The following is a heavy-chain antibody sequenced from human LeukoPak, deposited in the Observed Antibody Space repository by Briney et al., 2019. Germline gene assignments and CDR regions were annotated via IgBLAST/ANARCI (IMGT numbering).Heavy chain of an antibody. Sequence: SETLSLTCTVSGGSISSYYWSWIRQPPGKGLEWIGYIYYSGSTYYNPSLKSRVTISVDTSKNQFSLKLTSVTAADTAVYYCARVVPATIKPLSFDYWGQGTLVTVSS. CDR3: ARVVPATIKPLSFDY. V-gene: IGHV4-59*12. D-gene: IGHD2-2*01. CDR1: GGSISSYY. J-gene: IGHJ4*02. CDR2: IYYSGST.